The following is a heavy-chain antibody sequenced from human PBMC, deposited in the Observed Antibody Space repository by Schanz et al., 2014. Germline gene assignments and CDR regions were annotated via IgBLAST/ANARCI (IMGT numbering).Heavy chain of an antibody. Sequence: VQLEQSGAEVKKPGSSVKVSCKASGGTFSSFGINWVRQAPGQGLEWMGWMNPNSGNPGFAQKFRGRVTMTRNTSMSTAYIELHILTSEDTAVYYCARGRTFDYWGQGTLVIVSS. CDR1: GGTFSSFG. CDR3: ARGRTFDY. V-gene: IGHV1-8*01. J-gene: IGHJ4*02. CDR2: MNPNSGNP.